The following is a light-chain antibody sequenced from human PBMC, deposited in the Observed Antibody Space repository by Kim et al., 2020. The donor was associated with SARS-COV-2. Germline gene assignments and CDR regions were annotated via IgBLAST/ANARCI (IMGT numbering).Light chain of an antibody. V-gene: IGLV2-14*01. CDR1: SSDVGGYNY. CDR3: SSYTSSSTF. CDR2: DVS. J-gene: IGLJ1*01. Sequence: QSALTQPASVSGSPGQSITISCTGTSSDVGGYNYVSWYQQHPGKAPKLMIYDVSKRPSGVSNRFYGSKSGNTASLTISGLQAEDEADYYCSSYTSSSTFFGTGTKVTVL.